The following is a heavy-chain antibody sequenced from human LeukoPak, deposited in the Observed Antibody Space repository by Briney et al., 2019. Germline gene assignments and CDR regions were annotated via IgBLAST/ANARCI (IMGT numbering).Heavy chain of an antibody. Sequence: ETLSLTCTVSGGSISSNYWSWIRQPPGKGLEWIGYIYYSGSTNCNPSLKSQVTISVDTSKNQFSLKLSSVTAADTAVYYCARVYSGYDFGGGYFDYWGQGTLVTVSS. D-gene: IGHD5-12*01. CDR3: ARVYSGYDFGGGYFDY. V-gene: IGHV4-59*01. J-gene: IGHJ4*02. CDR1: GGSISSNY. CDR2: IYYSGST.